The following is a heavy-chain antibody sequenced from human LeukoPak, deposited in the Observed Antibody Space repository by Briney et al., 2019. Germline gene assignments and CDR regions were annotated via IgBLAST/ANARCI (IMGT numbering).Heavy chain of an antibody. V-gene: IGHV3-73*01. J-gene: IGHJ4*02. CDR3: TRLANKGITDY. D-gene: IGHD5-12*01. CDR1: GFTFSGSA. Sequence: GESLRLSCAASGFTFSGSAMHWVRQASGKGLEWVGRIRSKANSYATAYAASVKGRFTISRNDSKNTAYLQMNSLKTEDTAVYYCTRLANKGITDYWGQGTLVPVCS. CDR2: IRSKANSYAT.